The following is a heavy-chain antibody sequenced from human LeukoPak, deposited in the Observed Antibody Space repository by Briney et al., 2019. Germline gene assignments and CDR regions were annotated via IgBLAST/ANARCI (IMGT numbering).Heavy chain of an antibody. CDR2: IIPIFGTA. D-gene: IGHD5-24*01. CDR3: ARDGDGYNLPYYFDY. J-gene: IGHJ4*02. V-gene: IGHV1-69*05. Sequence: GASVKVSCKASGGTFSSYAISWVRQAPGQGLEWMGRIIPIFGTANYAQKFQGRATITTDESTSTAYMELSSLRSEDTAVYYCARDGDGYNLPYYFDYWGQGTLVTVSS. CDR1: GGTFSSYA.